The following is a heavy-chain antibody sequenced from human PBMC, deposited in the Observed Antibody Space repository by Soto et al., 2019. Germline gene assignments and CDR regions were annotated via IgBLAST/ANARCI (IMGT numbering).Heavy chain of an antibody. Sequence: SLKISCKGSGYSFTSYWIGWVRQMPGKGLEWMGIIYPGDPDTRYSPSFQGQVTISADKSISTAYLQWSSLKASDTAMYYCARPRPHYYDSSGSDTFDIWGQGTMVTVSS. CDR1: GYSFTSYW. D-gene: IGHD3-22*01. V-gene: IGHV5-51*01. CDR3: ARPRPHYYDSSGSDTFDI. J-gene: IGHJ3*02. CDR2: IYPGDPDT.